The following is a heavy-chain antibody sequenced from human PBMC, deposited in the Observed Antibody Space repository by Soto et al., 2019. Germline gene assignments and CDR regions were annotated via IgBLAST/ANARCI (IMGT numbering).Heavy chain of an antibody. V-gene: IGHV3-23*01. D-gene: IGHD3-3*01. CDR2: ISGSDGKT. J-gene: IGHJ4*02. CDR1: GFIFGSYA. Sequence: SXRLSCAASGFIFGSYALSWVRQAPGKGLEWVSTISGSDGKTFYADSVKGRFSISRDTSQNTLYLQMNSLRADDTAIYYCARWSYLDYWGQGTRVTVSP. CDR3: ARWSYLDY.